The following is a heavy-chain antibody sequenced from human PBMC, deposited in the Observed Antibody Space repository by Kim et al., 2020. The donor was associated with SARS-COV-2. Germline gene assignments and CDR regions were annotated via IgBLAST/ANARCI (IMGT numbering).Heavy chain of an antibody. J-gene: IGHJ6*02. D-gene: IGHD6-13*01. Sequence: GGSLRLSCAASGFSFDDYGMTWVRHVPGKGLECVSGINSNGGKTDYAESVKGQFTISRDNAKKSLYLQMNNLRPEDTALYYCARTAAAAGNHYYYGMDVWGQGTTVPLSS. CDR3: ARTAAAAGNHYYYGMDV. V-gene: IGHV3-20*04. CDR2: INSNGGKT. CDR1: GFSFDDYG.